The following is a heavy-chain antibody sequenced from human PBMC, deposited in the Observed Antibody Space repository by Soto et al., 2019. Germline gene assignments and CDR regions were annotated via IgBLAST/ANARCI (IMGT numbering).Heavy chain of an antibody. CDR1: GFTFSSYS. Sequence: GGSLRLSCAASGFTFSSYSMNWVRQAPGKGLEWVSYISSSSSTIYYADSVKGRFTISRDNAKNSLYLQMNSLRAEDTAVYYCAMYGSGSYYTFPGFVYWGQGTLVTVSS. D-gene: IGHD3-10*01. V-gene: IGHV3-48*01. CDR3: AMYGSGSYYTFPGFVY. J-gene: IGHJ4*02. CDR2: ISSSSSTI.